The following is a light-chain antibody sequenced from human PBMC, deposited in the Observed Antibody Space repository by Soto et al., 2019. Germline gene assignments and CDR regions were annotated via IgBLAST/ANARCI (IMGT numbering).Light chain of an antibody. Sequence: EIVLTQSPGTLSLSPGERATLSCRASQSVSSSYLAWYQQKPGQAPRLLINGASSRATGVPDRISGSGSGTDFNITISRLEPEDFAVYYCHQYGSSPYRFGQGTKLEIK. V-gene: IGKV3-20*01. CDR2: GAS. CDR3: HQYGSSPYR. J-gene: IGKJ2*03. CDR1: QSVSSSY.